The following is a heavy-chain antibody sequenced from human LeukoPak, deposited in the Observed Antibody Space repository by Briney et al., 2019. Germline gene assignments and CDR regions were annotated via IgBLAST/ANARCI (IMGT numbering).Heavy chain of an antibody. CDR1: GGSISSYY. J-gene: IGHJ5*02. V-gene: IGHV4-4*09. CDR3: ARQGAARHHWFDP. Sequence: SETLSLTCTVSGGSISSYYWSWIRQPPGKGLEWIGYIYTSGSTNYNTSLKSRVTISVDTSKNQFSLKLSSVTAADTAVYYCARQGAARHHWFDPWGQGTLVTVSS. CDR2: IYTSGST. D-gene: IGHD6-6*01.